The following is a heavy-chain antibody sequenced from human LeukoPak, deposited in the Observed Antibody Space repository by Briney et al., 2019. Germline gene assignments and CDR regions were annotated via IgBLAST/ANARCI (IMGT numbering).Heavy chain of an antibody. V-gene: IGHV4-4*07. D-gene: IGHD4-23*01. J-gene: IGHJ5*02. CDR3: ARDAPRDYGGNFWFDP. CDR2: IYTSGST. Sequence: SETLSLTRTVSGGSISSDYWSWIRQPAGKGLEWIGLIYTSGSTNYYPSPKSRVTMSVDTSKNQFSLKLSSVTAVDTAVYYCARDAPRDYGGNFWFDPWGQGTLVTVSS. CDR1: GGSISSDY.